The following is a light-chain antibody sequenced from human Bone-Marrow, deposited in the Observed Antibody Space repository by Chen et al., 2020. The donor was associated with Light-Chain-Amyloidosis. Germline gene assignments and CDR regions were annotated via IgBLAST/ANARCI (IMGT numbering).Light chain of an antibody. CDR2: RDT. Sequence: SYELTQPPSVSVSPGQTARITCSGDDLPTKYAYWYQQKPGKAPVLVIHRDTERPSGISERFSGSSSGTTGTLTISGAQAEDEADYHCQSAYSSGTYEVIFGGGTKLTVL. CDR3: QSAYSSGTYEVI. J-gene: IGLJ2*01. CDR1: DLPTKY. V-gene: IGLV3-25*03.